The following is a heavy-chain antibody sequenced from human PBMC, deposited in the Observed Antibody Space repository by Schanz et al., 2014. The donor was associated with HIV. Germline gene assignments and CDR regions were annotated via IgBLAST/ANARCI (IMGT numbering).Heavy chain of an antibody. CDR2: INPSGGRT. D-gene: IGHD3-3*01. Sequence: QVQMVQSAAEVKKPGASVKLSCKASGFTLTSYYIHWVRQAPGQGLEWMGIINPSGGRTHYAPKFQGRVAMTRDTSTSTVYMEMTSLRSEDTAVYYCARDLGGDFWSAQGGFDPWGQEPWSPSPQ. CDR3: ARDLGGDFWSAQGGFDP. J-gene: IGHJ5*02. CDR1: GFTLTSYY. V-gene: IGHV1-46*01.